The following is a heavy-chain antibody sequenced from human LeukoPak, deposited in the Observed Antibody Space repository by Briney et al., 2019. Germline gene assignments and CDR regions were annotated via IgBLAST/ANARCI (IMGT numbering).Heavy chain of an antibody. CDR3: VKDRSIGETNNDFFDS. CDR1: GFTFNRFY. CDR2: IISNGATT. J-gene: IGHJ4*02. D-gene: IGHD6-6*01. V-gene: IGHV3-64D*06. Sequence: GGSLRLSCSASGFTFNRFYLHWVRQAPRKGLEFVSHIISNGATTYYADSVKGRFTISRDNSKNTLYLQMSTLRADDTAVYYCVKDRSIGETNNDFFDSWGQGALVTVSS.